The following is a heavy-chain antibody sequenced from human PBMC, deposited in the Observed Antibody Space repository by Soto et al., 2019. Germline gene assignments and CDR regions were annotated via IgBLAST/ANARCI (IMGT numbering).Heavy chain of an antibody. D-gene: IGHD1-26*01. J-gene: IGHJ4*02. CDR3: ALRKTGSYFDY. CDR1: GFTFSTFA. Sequence: GWLRLTWSASGFTFSTFAMSWVRQAPGKGLEWVSGIGASGAGTYYAESVKGRFTISRDNSKNTLYLHMNSLRAEDTAVYYCALRKTGSYFDYWGQGTQVTVYS. CDR2: IGASGAGT. V-gene: IGHV3-23*01.